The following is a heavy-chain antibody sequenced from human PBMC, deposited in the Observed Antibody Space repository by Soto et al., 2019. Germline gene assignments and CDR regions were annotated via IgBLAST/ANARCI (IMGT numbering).Heavy chain of an antibody. CDR2: IIPIFGTA. V-gene: IGHV1-69*13. D-gene: IGHD4-4*01. J-gene: IGHJ2*01. Sequence: PVNVSFKGSGGTFSRDIIGWVRKSHGQGLEWMGGIIPIFGTANYAQKFQGRVTITADESTSTAYMELSSLRSEDTAVYYCARPLWRDDYNWGYFDLWGRGTLVTVSS. CDR3: ARPLWRDDYNWGYFDL. CDR1: GGTFSRDI.